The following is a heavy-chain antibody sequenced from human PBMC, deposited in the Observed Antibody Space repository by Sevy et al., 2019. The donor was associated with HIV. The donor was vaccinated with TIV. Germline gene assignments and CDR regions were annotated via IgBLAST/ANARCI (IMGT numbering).Heavy chain of an antibody. J-gene: IGHJ4*02. V-gene: IGHV3-74*01. D-gene: IGHD3-22*01. CDR2: IDGGGNST. Sequence: GGSLRLSCAASGFIFSSNLMHWVRQAPGKGLVWVSRIDGGGNSTTYADSVKGRFTISRDNAKNTLYLQMNSLRAEDTAVYYCARHAYEGPDYWGQGSLVTVSS. CDR3: ARHAYEGPDY. CDR1: GFIFSSNL.